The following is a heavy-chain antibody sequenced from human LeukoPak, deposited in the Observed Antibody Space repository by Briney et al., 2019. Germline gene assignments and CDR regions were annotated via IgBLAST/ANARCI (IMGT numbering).Heavy chain of an antibody. V-gene: IGHV4-59*01. CDR1: GGSISSYS. CDR3: ARGPSSDYDILTGSSFDDNWFDP. Sequence: PSETLSLTCTVSGGSISSYSWNWIRQAPGKRLERIGYIYDTGSADYSPSLKSRATISVDTSRNQFSLKLRSVTAADTAVYYCARGPSSDYDILTGSSFDDNWFDPWGQGTLVTVSS. CDR2: IYDTGSA. D-gene: IGHD3-9*01. J-gene: IGHJ5*02.